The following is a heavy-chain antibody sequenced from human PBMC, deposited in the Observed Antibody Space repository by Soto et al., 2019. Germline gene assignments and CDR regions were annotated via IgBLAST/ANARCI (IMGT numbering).Heavy chain of an antibody. D-gene: IGHD6-19*01. CDR2: IYYSGST. J-gene: IGHJ4*02. Sequence: SETLSLTCTVSCGSISSYYWSWIRQPPGKGLEWIGYIYYSGSTNYNPSLKSRVTISVDTSKNQFSLKLSSVTAADTAVYYCARLKIPGYSSGWYGTFDYWGQGTLVTVSS. CDR3: ARLKIPGYSSGWYGTFDY. CDR1: CGSISSYY. V-gene: IGHV4-59*01.